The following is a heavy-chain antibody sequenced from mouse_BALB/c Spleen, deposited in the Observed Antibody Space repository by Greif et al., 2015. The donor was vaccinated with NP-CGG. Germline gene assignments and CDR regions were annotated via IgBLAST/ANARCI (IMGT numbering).Heavy chain of an antibody. CDR3: ARRDGNYYFDY. CDR1: GYTFTSYW. CDR2: INPSTGYT. J-gene: IGHJ2*01. V-gene: IGHV1-7*01. Sequence: QVQLQQSGAELAKPGASVKMSCKASGYTFTSYWMHWVKQRPGQGLEWIGYINPSTGYTEYNQKFKDKATLTADKSSSTAYMQLSSPTSEDSAVYYCARRDGNYYFDYWGQGTTLTVSS. D-gene: IGHD2-1*01.